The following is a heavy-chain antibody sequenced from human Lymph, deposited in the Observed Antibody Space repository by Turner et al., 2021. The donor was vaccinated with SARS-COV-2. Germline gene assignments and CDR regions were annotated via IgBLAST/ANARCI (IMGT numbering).Heavy chain of an antibody. D-gene: IGHD1-26*01. CDR2: MNPNSGNT. CDR1: GYTFTSYD. J-gene: IGHJ6*02. CDR3: ARGRYSGGGMDV. Sequence: VQLVQSGAEVKKPGASVKVSCKAPGYTFTSYDINWVRQATGQGLEWMGWMNPNSGNTGDEQKFQGRVTMTRNTSISTAYMELSSLRSEDTAVYYCARGRYSGGGMDVWGQGTTVTVSS. V-gene: IGHV1-8*02.